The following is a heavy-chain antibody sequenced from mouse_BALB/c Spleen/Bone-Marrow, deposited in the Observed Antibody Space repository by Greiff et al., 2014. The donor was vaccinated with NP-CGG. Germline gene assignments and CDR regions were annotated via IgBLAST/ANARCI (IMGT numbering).Heavy chain of an antibody. CDR1: GFNIKDTY. Sequence: VQLQQSGAELVKPGASVKLSCTASGFNIKDTYMHWVKQRPEQGLEWIGRIDPANGNTKYDPKFQGKATITADTSSNTAYLQLSSLTSEDTAVYYGSGYAMDYWGQGTSVTVSS. CDR2: IDPANGNT. V-gene: IGHV14-3*02. J-gene: IGHJ4*01. D-gene: IGHD1-3*01. CDR3: SGYAMDY.